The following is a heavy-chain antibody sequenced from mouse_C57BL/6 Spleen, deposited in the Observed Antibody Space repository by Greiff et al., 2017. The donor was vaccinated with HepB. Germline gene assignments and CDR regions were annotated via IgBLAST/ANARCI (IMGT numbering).Heavy chain of an antibody. CDR3: TNHGNYFDY. CDR1: GYTFTDYE. J-gene: IGHJ2*01. D-gene: IGHD4-1*01. V-gene: IGHV1-15*01. CDR2: IDPETGGT. Sequence: QVQLQQSGAELVRPGASVTLSCKASGYTFTDYEMHWVKQTPVHGLEWIGAIDPETGGTAYNQKFKGKAILTADKSSSTAYMELRSLTSEDSAVYYCTNHGNYFDYWGQGTTLTVSS.